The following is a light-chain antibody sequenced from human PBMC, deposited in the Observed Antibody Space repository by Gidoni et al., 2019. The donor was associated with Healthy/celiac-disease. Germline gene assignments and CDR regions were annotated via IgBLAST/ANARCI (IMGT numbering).Light chain of an antibody. V-gene: IGLV3-19*01. CDR1: SLRSYY. Sequence: SSELTQAPAVSVALGQTVRITCQGDSLRSYYASWYQQKPGQAPVLVIYGKNNRPSGIPNRFPGSSSGNTASLTITGAQAEDEADYYCNSRDSSGNHYVFGTGTKVTVL. J-gene: IGLJ1*01. CDR3: NSRDSSGNHYV. CDR2: GKN.